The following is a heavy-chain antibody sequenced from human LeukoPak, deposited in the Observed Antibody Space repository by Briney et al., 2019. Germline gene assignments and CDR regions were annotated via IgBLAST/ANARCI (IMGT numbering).Heavy chain of an antibody. CDR2: ISGSGGNS. CDR3: AKDWTGTKPFDL. V-gene: IGHV3-23*01. J-gene: IGHJ2*01. CDR1: GFAFRSYG. Sequence: GGTLRLSCAASGFAFRSYGMTWVRQAPGKGLEWVSSISGSGGNSYYADSVKGRFTISRDNSKNTLHLQMNSLRAEDTAIYYCAKDWTGTKPFDLWGRGTLVTVSA. D-gene: IGHD3/OR15-3a*01.